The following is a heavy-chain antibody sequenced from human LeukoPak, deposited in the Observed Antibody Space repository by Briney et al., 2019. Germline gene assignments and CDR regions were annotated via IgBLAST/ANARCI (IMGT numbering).Heavy chain of an antibody. J-gene: IGHJ4*02. CDR3: ARDDFDTGSGGPYFDY. CDR2: IYTSGST. Sequence: SETLSLTCTVSGGSISSYYWSWIRQPAGKGLEWIGRIYTSGSTNYNPSLKSRVTMSVDTSKNQFSLKLSSVTAADTAVYYCARDDFDTGSGGPYFDYWGQGTLVTVSS. CDR1: GGSISSYY. D-gene: IGHD6-25*01. V-gene: IGHV4-4*07.